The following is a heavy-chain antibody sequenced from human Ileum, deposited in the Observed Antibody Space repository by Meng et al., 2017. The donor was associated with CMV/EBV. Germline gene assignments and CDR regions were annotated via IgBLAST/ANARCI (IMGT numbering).Heavy chain of an antibody. CDR1: GGSVSSSSSY. CDR2: IYYSGNT. D-gene: IGHD4-11*01. CDR3: ARGLGLYYSSYADL. V-gene: IGHV4-61*01. Sequence: SETLSPTCTVSGGSVSSSSSYWSWIRQPPGKGLEWIGYIYYSGNTNYDPSLKSRVTISVDTSKNQFSLKMTSVTAADTAFYYCARGLGLYYSSYADLWGQGTLSSVS. J-gene: IGHJ4*02.